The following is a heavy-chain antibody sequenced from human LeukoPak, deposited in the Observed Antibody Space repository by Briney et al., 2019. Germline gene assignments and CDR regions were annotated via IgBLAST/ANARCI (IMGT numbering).Heavy chain of an antibody. CDR1: GYTFTGYY. CDR2: INPNSGGT. CDR3: ARDLKTGYSSGRYSWGTGSLNDY. Sequence: ASVKVSCKASGYTFTGYYMHWVRQAPGQGLEWMGWINPNSGGTNYAQKLQGRVTMTTDTSTSTADMELRSRRSDDTAVYYCARDLKTGYSSGRYSWGTGSLNDYWGQGTLVTVSS. D-gene: IGHD6-19*01. J-gene: IGHJ4*02. V-gene: IGHV1-2*02.